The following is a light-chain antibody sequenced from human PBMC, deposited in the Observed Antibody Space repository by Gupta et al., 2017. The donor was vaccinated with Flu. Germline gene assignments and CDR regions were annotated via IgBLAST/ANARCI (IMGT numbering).Light chain of an antibody. V-gene: IGLV1-44*01. CDR3: ATGDDSRNGYV. CDR1: SSNIGTNT. Sequence: QSVLTQPPSASVTPGQRVTISCSGSSSNIGTNTVHWCQQLPGTAPHLLIYSDNQRPSGVPDRFSASKSGTSAALAISGLQAEDEADYYCATGDDSRNGYVFGTGTKVTVL. J-gene: IGLJ1*01. CDR2: SDN.